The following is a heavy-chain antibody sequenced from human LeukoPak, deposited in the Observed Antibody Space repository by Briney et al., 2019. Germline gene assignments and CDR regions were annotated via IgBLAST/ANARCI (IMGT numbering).Heavy chain of an antibody. Sequence: GWPLRLSCAASGFTFSDYYMSWIRQAPGKGLEWVSYISSSGSTIYYADSVKGRFTISRDNAKNSLYLQMNSLRAEDTAVYYCARDYYDSSGYYEGYYYYGMDVWGQGTTVTVSS. CDR3: ARDYYDSSGYYEGYYYYGMDV. V-gene: IGHV3-11*01. D-gene: IGHD3-22*01. CDR2: ISSSGSTI. J-gene: IGHJ6*02. CDR1: GFTFSDYY.